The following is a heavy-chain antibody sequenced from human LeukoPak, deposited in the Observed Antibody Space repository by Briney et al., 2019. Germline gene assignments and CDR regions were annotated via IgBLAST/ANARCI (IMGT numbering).Heavy chain of an antibody. D-gene: IGHD3-10*01. Sequence: GGSLRLSCAASGFSVITNYMTWVRQAPGKGLEWVSIIYSDGNVYYANSVKGRFTISRDKSKNTLFLQMKSLRVDDTAVYYCARVARLRGETNWGYYYYHMDVWGEGTTVTISS. CDR2: IYSDGNV. J-gene: IGHJ6*03. CDR1: GFSVITNY. CDR3: ARVARLRGETNWGYYYYHMDV. V-gene: IGHV3-53*01.